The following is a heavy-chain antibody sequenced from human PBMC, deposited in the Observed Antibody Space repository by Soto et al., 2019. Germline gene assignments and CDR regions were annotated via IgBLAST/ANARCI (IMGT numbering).Heavy chain of an antibody. CDR2: IYTSGST. Sequence: SETLSLTCTVSGGSISSYYWSWIRQPAGKGLEWIGRIYTSGSTNYNPSLKSRVTMSVDTSKNQFSLRLISVTAADTALYYCARSLGSAAGWSFDVWGQGILVTVSS. J-gene: IGHJ4*02. CDR1: GGSISSYY. CDR3: ARSLGSAAGWSFDV. V-gene: IGHV4-4*07. D-gene: IGHD3-16*01.